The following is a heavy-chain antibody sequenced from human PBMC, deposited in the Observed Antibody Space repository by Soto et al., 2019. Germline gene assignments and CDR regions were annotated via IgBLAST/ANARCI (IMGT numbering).Heavy chain of an antibody. CDR1: GFTFSNYG. D-gene: IGHD4-4*01. Sequence: QVQLVESGGGVVQPGRSLRVSCAASGFTFSNYGMHWVRQAPGKGLEWVALILYDGSNEYYADSVKGRFTISRDNPKNTLYLQMNNLRAEDTAVYYCAKSRDGYSFYYYYGMDVWGHGTTVTVSS. CDR3: AKSRDGYSFYYYYGMDV. V-gene: IGHV3-30*18. J-gene: IGHJ6*02. CDR2: ILYDGSNE.